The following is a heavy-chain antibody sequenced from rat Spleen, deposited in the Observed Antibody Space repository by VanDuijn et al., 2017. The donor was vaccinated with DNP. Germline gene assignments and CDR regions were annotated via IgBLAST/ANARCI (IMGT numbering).Heavy chain of an antibody. V-gene: IGHV5-7*01. CDR1: GFTFSDYN. Sequence: EVQLVESGGGLVQPGRSLKLSCAASGFTFSDYNMAWVRQAPKKGLEWVATISYDGSSTYYRDSVKGRFTISRDNAKSTLYLQMDSLRSEDTATYYCARPVTGSLDYWGQGVMVTVSS. CDR2: ISYDGSST. D-gene: IGHD5-1*01. CDR3: ARPVTGSLDY. J-gene: IGHJ2*01.